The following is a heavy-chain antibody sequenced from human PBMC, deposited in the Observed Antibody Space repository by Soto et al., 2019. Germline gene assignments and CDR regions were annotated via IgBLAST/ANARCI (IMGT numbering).Heavy chain of an antibody. CDR2: IWFNGGNI. V-gene: IGHV3-33*01. Sequence: GRGLEWVANIWFNGGNIGYAESVMGRFTVSRDTSMNMMYLQMDNLGVEDTAVYYCVRDEIQIRSYVASFASWVKGSLVPGSS. J-gene: IGHJ4*02. CDR3: VRDEIQIRSYVASFAS. D-gene: IGHD3-10*02.